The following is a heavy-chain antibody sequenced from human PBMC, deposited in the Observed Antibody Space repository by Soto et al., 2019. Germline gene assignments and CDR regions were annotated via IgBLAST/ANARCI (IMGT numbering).Heavy chain of an antibody. V-gene: IGHV1-3*01. D-gene: IGHD2-2*01. CDR1: GYTFDIYA. CDR2: INAGNGDT. J-gene: IGHJ5*02. Sequence: GASVKVSCKASGYTFDIYAMNWVRRAPGQGLEWMGWINAGNGDTKYSQKFQGRVTISRDTSASTAYMELSSLTSEDTAAYYCARSGVFDCASSSCAPYNWFDPWGQGTLVTVSS. CDR3: ARSGVFDCASSSCAPYNWFDP.